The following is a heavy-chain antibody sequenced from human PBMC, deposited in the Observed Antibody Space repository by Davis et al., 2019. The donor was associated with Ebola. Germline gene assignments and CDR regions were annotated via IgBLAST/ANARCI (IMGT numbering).Heavy chain of an antibody. V-gene: IGHV3-30*18. CDR1: GFTFSSYG. Sequence: GESLKISCAASGFTFSSYGMHWVRQAPGKGLEWVAVISYDGSNKYYADSVKGRFTISRDNSKNTLYLQMNSLRAEDTAVYYCAKDHCGGDCYSSALDYWGQGTLVTVSS. D-gene: IGHD2-21*01. CDR2: ISYDGSNK. CDR3: AKDHCGGDCYSSALDY. J-gene: IGHJ4*02.